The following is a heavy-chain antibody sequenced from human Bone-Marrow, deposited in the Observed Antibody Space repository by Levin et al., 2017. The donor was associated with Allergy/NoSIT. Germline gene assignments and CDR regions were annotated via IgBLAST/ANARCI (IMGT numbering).Heavy chain of an antibody. CDR1: GFRFDEYA. CDR3: VTDNRGSNYYYGMGV. D-gene: IGHD3-10*01. Sequence: PGGSLRLSCAASGFRFDEYAMHWVRQVPGKGLEWVSSITWNSGRLAYADSVKGRFIISRDNAKKSLYLQMNSLRVEDTAFYYCVTDNRGSNYYYGMGVWGPGTPVTVSS. CDR2: ITWNSGRL. V-gene: IGHV3-9*01. J-gene: IGHJ6*02.